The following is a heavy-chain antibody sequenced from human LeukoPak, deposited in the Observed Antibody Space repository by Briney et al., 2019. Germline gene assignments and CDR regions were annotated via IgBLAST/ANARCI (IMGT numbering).Heavy chain of an antibody. CDR1: GFTFSDHG. CDR3: ARVYDYGDYGGMDV. V-gene: IGHV3-20*04. D-gene: IGHD4-17*01. J-gene: IGHJ6*02. CDR2: ITPNGDTT. Sequence: PGGSLRLSCAASGFTFSDHGMNWVRQAPGKGLEWVSGITPNGDTTGYADSVRGRFTISRDNAKNSLYLQMNSLRAEDTAVYYCARVYDYGDYGGMDVWGQGTTVTVSS.